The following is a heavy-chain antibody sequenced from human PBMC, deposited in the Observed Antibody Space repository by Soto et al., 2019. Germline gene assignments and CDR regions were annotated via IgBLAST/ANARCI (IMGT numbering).Heavy chain of an antibody. CDR1: GYNFTSYW. CDR2: IYPGDSDT. Sequence: GESLKISCKGSGYNFTSYWIGWVRQMPGKGLECMGIIYPGDSDTRYSPSFQGQVTISADKSISTAYLQWSSLKASDTAMYYYAGGGVRGVITRTRDYYGMDVWGQGTTVTVSS. V-gene: IGHV5-51*01. CDR3: AGGGVRGVITRTRDYYGMDV. D-gene: IGHD3-10*01. J-gene: IGHJ6*02.